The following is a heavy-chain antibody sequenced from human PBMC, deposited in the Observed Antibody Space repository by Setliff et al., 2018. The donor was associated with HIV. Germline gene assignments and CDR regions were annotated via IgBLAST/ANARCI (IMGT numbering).Heavy chain of an antibody. CDR2: IYYTGST. CDR3: ARHLRSYGAVIVYGMDV. J-gene: IGHJ6*02. D-gene: IGHD5-18*01. CDR1: GGPTSSYY. V-gene: IGHV4-59*01. Sequence: PSETLSLTCTVSGGPTSSYYWSWMRQPPGKGLEWIGYIYYTGSTNCNPSLKSRVTIPVDTSKNQFSLKLRSVTAADTAVYYCARHLRSYGAVIVYGMDVWGQGTTVTV.